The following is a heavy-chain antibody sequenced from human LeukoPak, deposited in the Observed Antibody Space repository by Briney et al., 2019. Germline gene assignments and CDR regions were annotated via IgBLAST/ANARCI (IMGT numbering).Heavy chain of an antibody. CDR3: ARIGFSATTSSY. V-gene: IGHV3-30-3*01. D-gene: IGHD2/OR15-2a*01. J-gene: IGHJ4*02. Sequence: GGSLRLSCVVTGFILTTYTIYWVRQAPGKGLEWVAIISYDENNKYYADSVKGRFTISRDNNKDTVFLQMNNLRSEDTALYYCARIGFSATTSSYWGRGTRVIVSS. CDR2: ISYDENNK. CDR1: GFILTTYT.